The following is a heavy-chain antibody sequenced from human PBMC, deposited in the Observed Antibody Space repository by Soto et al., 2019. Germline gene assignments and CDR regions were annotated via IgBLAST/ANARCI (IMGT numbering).Heavy chain of an antibody. V-gene: IGHV3-33*01. Sequence: GGSLRLSCAASRFTFSSYGMHWVRQAPGKGLEWVSIIWYDGSNKYYADSVKGRFTISRDNSENTLYLQMNSLRAEDTAVYYCAREDCSGGSCYADYWGQGTLVTVSS. J-gene: IGHJ4*02. CDR2: IWYDGSNK. D-gene: IGHD2-15*01. CDR1: RFTFSSYG. CDR3: AREDCSGGSCYADY.